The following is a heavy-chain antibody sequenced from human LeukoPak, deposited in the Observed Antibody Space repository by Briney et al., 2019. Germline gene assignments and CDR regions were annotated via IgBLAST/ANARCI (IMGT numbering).Heavy chain of an antibody. D-gene: IGHD5-18*01. J-gene: IGHJ4*02. V-gene: IGHV3-23*01. CDR2: ISGSGGST. CDR1: GFTFSSYA. CDR3: AKGPTAMVNFDY. Sequence: GGSLRLPCAASGFTFSSYAMSWVRQAPGKGLEWVSAISGSGGSTYYADSVKGRFTISRDNSKNTLYLQMNSLRAEDTAVYYCAKGPTAMVNFDYWGQGTLVTVSS.